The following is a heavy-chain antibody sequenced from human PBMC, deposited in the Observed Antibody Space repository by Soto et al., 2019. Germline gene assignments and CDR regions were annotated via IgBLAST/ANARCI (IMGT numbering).Heavy chain of an antibody. D-gene: IGHD4-17*01. V-gene: IGHV3-66*01. J-gene: IGHJ4*02. CDR3: ARVGPTVTTLDY. Sequence: GGSLRLSCAASGFTFSTYGMHWVRQAPGKGLEWVAVIYSGGSTYYADSVKGRFTISRDNSKNTLYLQMNSLRAEDTAVYYCARVGPTVTTLDYWGQGTLVTVSS. CDR1: GFTFSTYG. CDR2: IYSGGST.